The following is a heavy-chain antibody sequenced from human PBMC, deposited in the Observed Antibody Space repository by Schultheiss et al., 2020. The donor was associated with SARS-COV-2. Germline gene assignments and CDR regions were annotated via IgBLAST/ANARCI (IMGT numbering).Heavy chain of an antibody. CDR2: ISSSGSTI. Sequence: GGSLRLSCAASGFTFSSYGIHWVRQAPGKGLEWVSYISSSGSTIYYADSVKGRFTISRDNAKNSLDLQMNSLRAEDTAVYYCARGSAGRVLYGMDVWGQGTTVTVSS. V-gene: IGHV3-48*04. D-gene: IGHD1-26*01. CDR3: ARGSAGRVLYGMDV. J-gene: IGHJ6*02. CDR1: GFTFSSYG.